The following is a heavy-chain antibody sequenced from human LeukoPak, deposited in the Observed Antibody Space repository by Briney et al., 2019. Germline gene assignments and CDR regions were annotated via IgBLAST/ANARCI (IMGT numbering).Heavy chain of an antibody. J-gene: IGHJ4*02. Sequence: SETLSLTCTVSGGSINSNSHYWGWIRQPPGKGLEWIGSIYYSGSTYHNPSLKSRVTISVDTSKNQFSLKLSSVTAADTAVFYCARINYYGNSAFDYWGQGTLVTVSS. CDR2: IYYSGST. V-gene: IGHV4-39*01. CDR3: ARINYYGNSAFDY. D-gene: IGHD3-22*01. CDR1: GGSINSNSHY.